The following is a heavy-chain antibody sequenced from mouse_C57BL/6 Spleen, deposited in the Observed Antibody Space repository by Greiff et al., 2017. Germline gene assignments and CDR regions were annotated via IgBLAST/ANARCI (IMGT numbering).Heavy chain of an antibody. V-gene: IGHV1-52*01. Sequence: VQLQQPGAELVRPGSSVKLSCKASGYTFTSYWMHWVKQRPIQGLEWIGNIDPTDSETHYNQKFKGKATLTVDKSTSTAYMQLSSRTSEDSAVYYCARSSGYDYDDWYFDVWGTGTTVTVSS. CDR3: ARSSGYDYDDWYFDV. J-gene: IGHJ1*03. CDR2: IDPTDSET. D-gene: IGHD2-4*01. CDR1: GYTFTSYW.